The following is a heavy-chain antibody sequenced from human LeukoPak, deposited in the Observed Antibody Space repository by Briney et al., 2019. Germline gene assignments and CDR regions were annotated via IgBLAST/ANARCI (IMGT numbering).Heavy chain of an antibody. CDR3: ARDKGGMVPFDY. V-gene: IGHV3-23*01. CDR1: GFTFSNYA. D-gene: IGHD3-3*01. CDR2: INNSGGST. J-gene: IGHJ4*02. Sequence: GGSLRLSCAASGFTFSNYAMSWVRQAPGKGLEWVSAINNSGGSTYYADSVKGRFTIARDDAKNSLYLQMNSLRAEDTAVYFCARDKGGMVPFDYWGQGTLVTVSS.